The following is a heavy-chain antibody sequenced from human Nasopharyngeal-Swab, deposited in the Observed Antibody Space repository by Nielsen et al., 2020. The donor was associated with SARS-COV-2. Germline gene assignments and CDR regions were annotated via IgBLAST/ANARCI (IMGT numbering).Heavy chain of an antibody. CDR2: ISGSGGST. Sequence: GESLKISCAASGFTFSSYAMSWVRQAPGEGLEWVSAISGSGGSTYYADSVKGRFTISRDNSKNTLYLQMNSLRAEDTAVYYCAGDLGGYFDYWGQGTLVTVSS. CDR1: GFTFSSYA. D-gene: IGHD3-10*01. V-gene: IGHV3-23*01. J-gene: IGHJ4*02. CDR3: AGDLGGYFDY.